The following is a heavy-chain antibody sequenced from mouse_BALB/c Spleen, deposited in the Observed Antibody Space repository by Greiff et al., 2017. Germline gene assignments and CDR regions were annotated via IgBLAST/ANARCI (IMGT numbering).Heavy chain of an antibody. CDR1: GFTFSSYG. D-gene: IGHD1-1*02. Sequence: DVMLVESGGDLVKPGGSLKLSCAASGFTFSSYGMSWVRQTPDKRLEWVATISSGGSYTYYPDSVKGRFTISRDNAKNTLYLQMSSLKSEDTAMYYCARQASMDYWGQGTSMDYWGQGTSVTVSS. J-gene: IGHJ4*01. CDR3: ARQASMDYWGQGTSMDY. V-gene: IGHV5-6*02. CDR2: ISSGGSYT.